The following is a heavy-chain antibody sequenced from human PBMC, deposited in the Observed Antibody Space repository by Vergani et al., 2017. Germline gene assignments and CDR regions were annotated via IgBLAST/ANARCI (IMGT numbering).Heavy chain of an antibody. D-gene: IGHD2-2*01. V-gene: IGHV1-8*01. CDR2: MNPNSGNT. J-gene: IGHJ5*02. CDR1: GYTFTSYD. CDR3: ARKPAASRGMYNWFDP. Sequence: QVQLVQSGAEVKKPGASVKVSCKASGYTFTSYDINWVRQATGQGLEWMGWMNPNSGNTGYAQKFQGRVTMTRNTSISTAYMELSSLRSEDTAVYYWARKPAASRGMYNWFDPWGQGTLVTVSS.